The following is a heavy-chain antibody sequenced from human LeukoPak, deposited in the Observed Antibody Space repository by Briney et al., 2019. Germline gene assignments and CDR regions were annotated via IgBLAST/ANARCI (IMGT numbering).Heavy chain of an antibody. CDR2: IYPGDSDT. J-gene: IGHJ4*02. CDR1: GYNFRTSW. V-gene: IGHV5-51*01. CDR3: VRHLSGYGSDYRVLDS. D-gene: IGHD5-18*01. Sequence: GESLKISCKGSGYNFRTSWIGWVRQMPGKGLEWMGIIYPGDSDTRYSPSFQGQVTISVDRSVNTAYLQWSNLKASDTAMYFCVRHLSGYGSDYRVLDSWGQGTLVTVSS.